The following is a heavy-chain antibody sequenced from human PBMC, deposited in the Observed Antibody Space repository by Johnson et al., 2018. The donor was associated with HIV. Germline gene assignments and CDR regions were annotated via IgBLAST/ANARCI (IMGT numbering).Heavy chain of an antibody. CDR3: ARGCRDGYTCDAFDV. J-gene: IGHJ3*01. CDR1: GFTVSSNY. D-gene: IGHD5-24*01. CDR2: INSGGGT. Sequence: VQLVESVGGLVQPGGSLRLSCAASGFTVSSNYMTWVRQGPGKGLEWVSVINSGGGTYYADSVTGRFTISRDNSKNTLYLQMNSLRAEDTAVYFCARGCRDGYTCDAFDVWGQGTRVTVSS. V-gene: IGHV3-66*01.